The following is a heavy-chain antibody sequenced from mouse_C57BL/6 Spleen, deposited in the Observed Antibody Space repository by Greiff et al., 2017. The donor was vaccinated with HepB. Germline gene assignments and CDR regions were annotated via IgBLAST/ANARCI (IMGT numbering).Heavy chain of an antibody. CDR1: GYTFTSYW. D-gene: IGHD1-1*01. Sequence: QVQLQQPGAELVKPGASVKMSCKASGYTFTSYWITWVKQRPGQGLEWIGDIYPGSGSTNYNEKFKSKATLTVDTSSSTAYMQLSSLTSEDPAVYYCASSNYYGSSSYAMDYWGQGTSVTVSS. V-gene: IGHV1-55*01. J-gene: IGHJ4*01. CDR3: ASSNYYGSSSYAMDY. CDR2: IYPGSGST.